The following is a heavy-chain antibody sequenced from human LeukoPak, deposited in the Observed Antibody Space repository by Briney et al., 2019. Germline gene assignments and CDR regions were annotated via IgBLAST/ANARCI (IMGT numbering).Heavy chain of an antibody. V-gene: IGHV4-39*02. Sequence: PSETLSLTCTVSGGSISSSSYYWGWIRQPPGKGLEWIGSIYYSGSTYYNPSLKSRVTISVDTSKNQFSLKLSSVTAADTAAYYCARDYSGSYYYYYMDVWGKGTTVTVSS. J-gene: IGHJ6*03. CDR3: ARDYSGSYYYYYMDV. CDR1: GGSISSSSYY. D-gene: IGHD1-26*01. CDR2: IYYSGST.